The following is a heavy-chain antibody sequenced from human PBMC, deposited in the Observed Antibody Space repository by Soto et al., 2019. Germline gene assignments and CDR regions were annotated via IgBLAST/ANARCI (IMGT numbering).Heavy chain of an antibody. J-gene: IGHJ4*02. CDR1: GYIFTSYD. CDR2: MNPHSGNT. V-gene: IGHV1-8*01. Sequence: EASVKVSCKASGYIFTSYDINWVRQVIGQGLEWMGWMNPHSGNTGYAQKFQGRVTMTRNTSISTAYMELSSLRSEDTAVYYCARELYSYGGFDYWGQGTLVTVSS. CDR3: ARELYSYGGFDY. D-gene: IGHD5-18*01.